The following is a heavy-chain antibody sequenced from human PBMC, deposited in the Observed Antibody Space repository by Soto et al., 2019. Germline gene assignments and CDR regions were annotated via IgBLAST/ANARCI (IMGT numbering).Heavy chain of an antibody. D-gene: IGHD1-1*01. CDR2: ISGGGHGT. Sequence: GVSLRLSCAASGFPFGNYAMSWVRQAPGKGLEWISGISGGGHGTNYADSVKGRFTISRDNSRNTLYLQMNSLRVEDTAVYYCAKDPRLQLGFWGQGTLVTVSS. CDR3: AKDPRLQLGF. V-gene: IGHV3-23*01. J-gene: IGHJ4*02. CDR1: GFPFGNYA.